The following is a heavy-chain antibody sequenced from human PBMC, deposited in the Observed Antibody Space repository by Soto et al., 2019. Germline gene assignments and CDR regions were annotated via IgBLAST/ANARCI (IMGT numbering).Heavy chain of an antibody. J-gene: IGHJ4*02. CDR3: AHSPYYSDSSGYYRAFDY. V-gene: IGHV2-5*02. Sequence: QITLKESGPTLVKPTQTLTLTCTFSGFSLSTTGVGVGWIRQPPGKALEWLALIFWDDDKRYRPSLKSRLTITKDTSKNQGVLTMTNMDPVDTATYYCAHSPYYSDSSGYYRAFDYWGQGTLVTVSS. CDR2: IFWDDDK. D-gene: IGHD3-22*01. CDR1: GFSLSTTGVG.